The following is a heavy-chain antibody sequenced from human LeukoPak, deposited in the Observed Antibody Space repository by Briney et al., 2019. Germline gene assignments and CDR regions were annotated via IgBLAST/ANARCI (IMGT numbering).Heavy chain of an antibody. CDR2: INHSGST. Sequence: RSSETLSLTCAVYGGSFSGYYWSWIRQPPGKGLEWIGEINHSGSTNYNPSLKSRVTISVDTSKNQFSLKLSSVTAADTAVYYCARVRMVRGVIKREGAYDYWGQGTLVTVSS. J-gene: IGHJ4*02. V-gene: IGHV4-34*01. CDR1: GGSFSGYY. D-gene: IGHD3-10*01. CDR3: ARVRMVRGVIKREGAYDY.